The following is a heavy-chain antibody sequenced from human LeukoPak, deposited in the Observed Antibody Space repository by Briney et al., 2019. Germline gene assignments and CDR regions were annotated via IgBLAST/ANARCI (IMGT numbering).Heavy chain of an antibody. J-gene: IGHJ6*02. CDR2: ISAYNGNT. D-gene: IGHD1-26*01. CDR3: ATGHRDTTPYYYYCGMDV. CDR1: GYTFTSYG. V-gene: IGHV1-18*01. Sequence: ASVKVSCKASGYTFTSYGISWVRQAPGQGLEWMGWISAYNGNTNYAQKLQGRVTMTTDTSTSTAYMELRSLRSDDTAVYYCATGHRDTTPYYYYCGMDVWGQGTTVTVSS.